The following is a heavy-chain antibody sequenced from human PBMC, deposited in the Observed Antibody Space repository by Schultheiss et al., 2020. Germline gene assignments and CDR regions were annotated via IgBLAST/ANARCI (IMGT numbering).Heavy chain of an antibody. D-gene: IGHD1-26*01. CDR2: ISGSGGST. CDR1: GFTFSSYA. CDR3: ARSEDSGSPSWYFDL. Sequence: SCAASGFTFSSYAMSWVRQAPGKGLEWVSAISGSGGSTYYADSVKGRFTISRDNAKNSLYLQMNSLRAEDTAVYYCARSEDSGSPSWYFDLWGRGTLVTVSS. J-gene: IGHJ2*01. V-gene: IGHV3-23*01.